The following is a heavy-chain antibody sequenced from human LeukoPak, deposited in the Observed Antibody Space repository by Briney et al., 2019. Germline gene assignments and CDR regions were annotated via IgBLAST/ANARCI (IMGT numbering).Heavy chain of an antibody. V-gene: IGHV3-30*04. CDR3: ARDLYYGSGLNWFDP. J-gene: IGHJ5*02. CDR1: GFTFSSYA. D-gene: IGHD3-10*01. Sequence: SGGSLRLSCAASGFTFSSYAMSWVRQAPGKGLEWVAVISYDGSNKYYADSVKGRFTISRDNSKNTLYLQMNSLRAEDTAVYYCARDLYYGSGLNWFDPWGQGTLVTVSS. CDR2: ISYDGSNK.